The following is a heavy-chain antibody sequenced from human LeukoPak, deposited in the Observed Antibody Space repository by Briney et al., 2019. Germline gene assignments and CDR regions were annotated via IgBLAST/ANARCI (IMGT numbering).Heavy chain of an antibody. CDR2: IHPGRGDT. CDR1: GYTFTDHY. Sequence: ASVKVSCKALGYTFTDHYFHWLRQAPGQGLEWMGWIHPGRGDTNYAQKFQGRVTLTRDTSISTAYMELTTLTSDDTAIYYCARGHRIINGLDVWGQGTTVIVSS. V-gene: IGHV1-2*02. CDR3: ARGHRIINGLDV. J-gene: IGHJ6*02.